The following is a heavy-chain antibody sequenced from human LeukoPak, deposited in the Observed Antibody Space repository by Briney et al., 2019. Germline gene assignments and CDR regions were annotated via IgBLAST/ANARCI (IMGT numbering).Heavy chain of an antibody. CDR2: ISGSGGST. D-gene: IGHD1-26*01. Sequence: SGGSLRLSCAASGFTFSDYYMSWVRQAPGKGLEWVSAISGSGGSTYYADSVKGRFTISRDNSKNTLYLQMNSLRAEDTAVYYCAKVFGYYRIDDAFDNWGQGTMVTVSS. CDR1: GFTFSDYY. CDR3: AKVFGYYRIDDAFDN. J-gene: IGHJ3*02. V-gene: IGHV3-23*01.